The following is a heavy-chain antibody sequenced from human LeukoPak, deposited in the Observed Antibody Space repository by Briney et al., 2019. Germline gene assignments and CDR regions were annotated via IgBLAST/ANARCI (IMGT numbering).Heavy chain of an antibody. CDR2: ISWDGVST. D-gene: IGHD4-17*01. J-gene: IGHJ4*02. CDR1: GFTFDDYA. Sequence: PGGSLRLSCAASGFTFDDYAMHWVRQAPGKGLEWVSLISWDGVSTYYADSVKGRFTVSRDNAKYSLYLQMNSLRAEDTAVYYCVRGSYGAYDYWGQGSLVTVSS. CDR3: VRGSYGAYDY. V-gene: IGHV3-43D*04.